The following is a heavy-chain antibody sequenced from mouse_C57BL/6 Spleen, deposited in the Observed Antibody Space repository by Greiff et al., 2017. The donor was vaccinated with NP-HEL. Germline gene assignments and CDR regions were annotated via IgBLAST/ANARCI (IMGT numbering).Heavy chain of an antibody. CDR3: ARLWDYYAMDY. V-gene: IGHV1-82*01. J-gene: IGHJ4*01. CDR2: IYPGDGDT. Sequence: VQLQQSGPELVKPGASVKISCKASGYAFSSSWMNWVKQRPGKGLEWIGRIYPGDGDTTYNGKFKGKATLTADKSSSTAYMQLSSLTSEDSAVYFCARLWDYYAMDYWGQGTSVTVSS. D-gene: IGHD4-1*01. CDR1: GYAFSSSW.